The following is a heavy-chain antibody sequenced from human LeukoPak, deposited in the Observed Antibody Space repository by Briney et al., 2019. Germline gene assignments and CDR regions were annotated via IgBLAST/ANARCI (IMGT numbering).Heavy chain of an antibody. CDR2: ISYDGSNK. D-gene: IGHD3-10*01. CDR3: ARPRRMVRGLCDAFDI. CDR1: GFTFSSYA. V-gene: IGHV3-30-3*01. J-gene: IGHJ3*02. Sequence: PGGSLRLSCAASGFTFSSYALHWVRQAPGKGLEWVAVISYDGSNKYYADSVKGRFTISRDNSKNTLYLQMNSLRAEDTSVYYCARPRRMVRGLCDAFDIWGQGTMVTVSS.